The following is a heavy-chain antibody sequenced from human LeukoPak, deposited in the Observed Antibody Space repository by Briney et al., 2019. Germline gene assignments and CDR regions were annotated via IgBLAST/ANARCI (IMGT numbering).Heavy chain of an antibody. D-gene: IGHD3-22*01. J-gene: IGHJ3*02. V-gene: IGHV1-2*06. CDR1: GYTLTAYY. CDR2: INPNSGGT. Sequence: ASVKVSCKASGYTLTAYYLHWVRQAPGQGLEWMGRINPNSGGTTYAQKFQGRVTMARDTSIGTAYMEPSSLRSDDTAVYYCARPYYESSGLYVDAFDIWGQGTMVTVSS. CDR3: ARPYYESSGLYVDAFDI.